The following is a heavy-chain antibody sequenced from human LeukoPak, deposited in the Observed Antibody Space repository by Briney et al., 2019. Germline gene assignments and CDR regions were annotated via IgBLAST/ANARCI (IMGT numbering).Heavy chain of an antibody. CDR3: ARCSSSGWYQCDY. V-gene: IGHV4-39*07. J-gene: IGHJ4*02. CDR1: GGSISSSSHY. Sequence: PSETLSLTCTVSGGSISSSSHYWGWIRQPPGKGLEWIGSISNSGSTNYNPSLKSRVTISVDTSKNQFSLKLSSVTAADTAVYYCARCSSSGWYQCDYWGQGTLVTVSS. D-gene: IGHD6-19*01. CDR2: ISNSGST.